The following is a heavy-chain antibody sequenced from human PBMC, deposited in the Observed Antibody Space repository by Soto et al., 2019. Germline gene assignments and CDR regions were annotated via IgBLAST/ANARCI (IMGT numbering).Heavy chain of an antibody. Sequence: GGSLRLSCAASGFTFSSYGMHWVRQAPGKGLEWVAFISYDGSNKYYADSVKGRFTISRDNSKNTLYLQMNSLRAEDTAVYYCAKELTYYDFWSSYYGYYYGMDVWGQGTTVTVSS. J-gene: IGHJ6*02. CDR1: GFTFSSYG. D-gene: IGHD3-3*01. CDR3: AKELTYYDFWSSYYGYYYGMDV. CDR2: ISYDGSNK. V-gene: IGHV3-30*18.